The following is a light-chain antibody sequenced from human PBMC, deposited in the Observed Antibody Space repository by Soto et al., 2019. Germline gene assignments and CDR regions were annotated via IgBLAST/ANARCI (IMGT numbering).Light chain of an antibody. J-gene: IGKJ2*01. CDR2: DAS. CDR3: QQYNSYSPMYT. Sequence: DIQMTQSPSTLSASVGDRVTITCRASQSISSLLAWYQQKPGKAPKLLIYDASSLESGVPSRFSGSGSGTEFALTISSLQPDDFATYYCQQYNSYSPMYTFGQGTKLEIK. V-gene: IGKV1-5*01. CDR1: QSISSL.